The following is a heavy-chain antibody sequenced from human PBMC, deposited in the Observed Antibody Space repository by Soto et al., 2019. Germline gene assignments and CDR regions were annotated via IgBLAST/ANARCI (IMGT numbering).Heavy chain of an antibody. Sequence: GGSLRLSCAASGFTFSNYAMSWVRQAPGKGLEWVSVFIVSCVSTYYADSVKGRFTISRDNSKNTLYLQMNSLRAEDTAVYYCASRSSGWYFDYWGQGTLVTVSS. V-gene: IGHV3-23*01. J-gene: IGHJ4*02. CDR3: ASRSSGWYFDY. D-gene: IGHD6-19*01. CDR1: GFTFSNYA. CDR2: FIVSCVST.